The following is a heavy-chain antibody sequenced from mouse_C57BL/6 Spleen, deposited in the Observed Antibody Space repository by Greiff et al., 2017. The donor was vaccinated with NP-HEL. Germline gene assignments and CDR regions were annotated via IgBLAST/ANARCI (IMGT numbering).Heavy chain of an antibody. J-gene: IGHJ2*01. V-gene: IGHV5-9*01. CDR3: ARHETTVVAEGFDY. CDR2: ISGGGGNT. CDR1: GFTFSSYT. Sequence: DVQLVVSGGGLVKPGGSLKLSCAASGFTFSSYTMSWVRQTPEKRLEWVATISGGGGNTYYPDSVKGRFTISRDNAKNTLYLQMSSLRSEDTALYYCARHETTVVAEGFDYWGQGTTLTVSS. D-gene: IGHD1-1*01.